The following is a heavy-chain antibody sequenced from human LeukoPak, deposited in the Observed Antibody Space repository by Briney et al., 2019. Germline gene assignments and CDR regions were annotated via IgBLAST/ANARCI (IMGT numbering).Heavy chain of an antibody. D-gene: IGHD5-24*01. CDR2: ISSSGSTI. J-gene: IGHJ4*02. V-gene: IGHV3-48*03. CDR1: GFTFSSYE. CDR3: AKDSLSDGYHEPY. Sequence: GESLRLSCAASGFTFSSYEMNWVRQAPGKGLERVSYISSSGSTIYYADSVKGRFTISRYNSKNTLYLQMNSLRAEDTAVYYCAKDSLSDGYHEPYWGQGTLVTVSS.